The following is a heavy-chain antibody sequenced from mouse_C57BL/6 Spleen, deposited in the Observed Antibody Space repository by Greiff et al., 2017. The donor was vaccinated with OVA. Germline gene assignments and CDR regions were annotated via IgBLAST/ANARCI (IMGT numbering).Heavy chain of an antibody. CDR1: GYTFTSYW. D-gene: IGHD2-2*01. CDR2: IYPSDSET. V-gene: IGHV1-61*01. CDR3: ARRGYDLYYFDY. J-gene: IGHJ2*01. Sequence: QVQLQQPGAELVRPGSSVKLSCKASGYTFTSYWMDWVKQRPGQGLEWIGNIYPSDSETHYNQKFKDKATLTVDKSSSTAYMQLSSLTSEDSAVYYCARRGYDLYYFDYWGQGTTLTVSS.